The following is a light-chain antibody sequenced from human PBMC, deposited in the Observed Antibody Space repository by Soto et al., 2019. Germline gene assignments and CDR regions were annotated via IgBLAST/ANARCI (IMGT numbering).Light chain of an antibody. J-gene: IGKJ2*01. CDR1: QSVSNSY. V-gene: IGKV3-20*01. Sequence: EIVLTQSPGTLSLSPGERATLSCRASQSVSNSYLAWYQQKPGQAPRLLIYDSSSRATGIPDRFSGSRSGTDFTITISRLEAEDFAVYYCQQYHNSQYTFGQGTKLEIK. CDR2: DSS. CDR3: QQYHNSQYT.